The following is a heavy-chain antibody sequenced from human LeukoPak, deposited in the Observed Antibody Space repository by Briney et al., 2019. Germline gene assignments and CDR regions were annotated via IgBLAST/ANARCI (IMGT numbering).Heavy chain of an antibody. V-gene: IGHV4-61*02. CDR2: IYTSGST. J-gene: IGHJ5*02. CDR3: ARLYYDFWSPQDWFDP. CDR1: GGSISSGSYY. Sequence: PSQTLSLTCTVSGGSISSGSYYWSWIRQPAGKGLEWIGRIYTSGSTNYNPSLKSRVTISVGTSKNQFSLKLSSVTAADTAVYYCARLYYDFWSPQDWFDPWGQGTLVTVSS. D-gene: IGHD3-3*01.